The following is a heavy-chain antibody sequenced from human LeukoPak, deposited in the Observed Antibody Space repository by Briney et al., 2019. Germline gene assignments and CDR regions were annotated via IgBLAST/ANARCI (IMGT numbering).Heavy chain of an antibody. CDR2: INHSGST. CDR3: ARTKSGFWSGYSRRSYYMDV. J-gene: IGHJ6*03. D-gene: IGHD3-3*01. Sequence: KPSETLSLTCAVYGGSFSGYYWSWIRQPPGKGLEWIGEINHSGSTNYNPSLKSRVTISVDTSKNQFSLKLSSVTAADTAVYYCARTKSGFWSGYSRRSYYMDVWGKGTTVTVPS. V-gene: IGHV4-34*01. CDR1: GGSFSGYY.